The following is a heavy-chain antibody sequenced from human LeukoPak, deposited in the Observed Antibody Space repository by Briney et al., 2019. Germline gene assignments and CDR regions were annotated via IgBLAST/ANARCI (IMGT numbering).Heavy chain of an antibody. V-gene: IGHV1-18*01. Sequence: GASVKVSCKASGHTFTSYGISWVRQAPGQGLEWMGWISAYNGNTNYAQKLQGRVTMTTDTSTSTAYMELRSLRSDDTAVYYCARDRSRDGYKRYFDLWGRGTLVTVSS. D-gene: IGHD5-24*01. CDR2: ISAYNGNT. CDR3: ARDRSRDGYKRYFDL. CDR1: GHTFTSYG. J-gene: IGHJ2*01.